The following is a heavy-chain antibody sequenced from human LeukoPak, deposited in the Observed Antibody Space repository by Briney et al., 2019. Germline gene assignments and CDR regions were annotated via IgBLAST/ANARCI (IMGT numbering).Heavy chain of an antibody. D-gene: IGHD3-3*01. Sequence: ASVKVSCKASGYTFTSYGISWVRQAPGQGLEWMGWISAYNGNTNYAQKPQGRVTMTTDTSTSTAYMELRSLRSDDTAVYYCARDRNVLRFLEWLPPDYWGQGTLVTVSS. J-gene: IGHJ4*02. CDR1: GYTFTSYG. CDR3: ARDRNVLRFLEWLPPDY. CDR2: ISAYNGNT. V-gene: IGHV1-18*01.